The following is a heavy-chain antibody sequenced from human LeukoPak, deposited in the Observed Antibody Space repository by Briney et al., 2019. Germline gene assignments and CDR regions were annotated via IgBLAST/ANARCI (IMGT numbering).Heavy chain of an antibody. J-gene: IGHJ6*03. CDR1: GGTFSSYA. V-gene: IGHV1-69*05. CDR2: IIPIFGTA. D-gene: IGHD1-1*01. Sequence: SVKVSCKASGGTFSSYAISWVRQAPGQGLEWMGGIIPIFGTANYAQKFRGRVTITTDESTSTAYMELSSLRSEDTAVYYCARAHPYNWNDVGNYYYYYYMDVWGKGTTVTVSS. CDR3: ARAHPYNWNDVGNYYYYYYMDV.